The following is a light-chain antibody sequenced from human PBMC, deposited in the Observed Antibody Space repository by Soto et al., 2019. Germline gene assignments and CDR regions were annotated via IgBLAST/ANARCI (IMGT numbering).Light chain of an antibody. V-gene: IGLV1-40*01. J-gene: IGLJ1*01. CDR3: QSYASSLSGFYV. CDR1: SSNIGAGYD. Sequence: QSVLTQPPSGSGAPGQRVTSSCTGSSSNIGAGYDVHWYQQLPGTAPKLLIYGSSNRPSGVPDRFSGSKSGTSASLAITGLQAEDEADYYCQSYASSLSGFYVFVSGTKVTVL. CDR2: GSS.